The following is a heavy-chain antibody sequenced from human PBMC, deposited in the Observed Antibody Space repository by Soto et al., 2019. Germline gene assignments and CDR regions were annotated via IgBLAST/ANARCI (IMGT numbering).Heavy chain of an antibody. J-gene: IGHJ1*01. V-gene: IGHV1-3*01. Sequence: ASVKVSCKASGYTFTSYAMHWVRQAPGQRLEWMGRINAGNGNTKYSQKFQGRVTITRDTSASTAYMELSSLRSEDTAVCYCANQIYSSGWATDYAEYFQHWGQGTLVTVSS. CDR3: ANQIYSSGWATDYAEYFQH. CDR2: INAGNGNT. D-gene: IGHD6-19*01. CDR1: GYTFTSYA.